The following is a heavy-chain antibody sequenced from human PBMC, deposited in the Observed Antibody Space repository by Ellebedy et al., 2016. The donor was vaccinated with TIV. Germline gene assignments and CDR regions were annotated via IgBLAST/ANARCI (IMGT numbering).Heavy chain of an antibody. CDR1: GFTFSTYW. J-gene: IGHJ4*02. CDR2: IKQDGSEK. Sequence: GGSLRLSXAASGFTFSTYWMHWVRQAPGKGLEWVANIKQDGSEKYYVDSVKGRFTISRDNAKNSLYLQMNSLRAEDTAVYYCARAIGSGSSYWGQGTLVTVSS. V-gene: IGHV3-7*01. D-gene: IGHD3-22*01. CDR3: ARAIGSGSSY.